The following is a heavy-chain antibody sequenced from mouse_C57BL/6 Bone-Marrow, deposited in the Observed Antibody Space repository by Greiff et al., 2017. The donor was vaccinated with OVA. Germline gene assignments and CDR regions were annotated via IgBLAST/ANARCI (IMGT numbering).Heavy chain of an antibody. CDR3: ARANYPITTVVAREDYFDY. V-gene: IGHV1-78*01. Sequence: QVQLQQSDAELVKPGASVKISCKVSGYTFTDHTIHWMKQRPEQGLEWIGYIYPRDGSTKYNEKFKGKATLTADKSSSTAYMQRNSLTSEDSAVYFCARANYPITTVVAREDYFDYWGQGTTLTVSS. D-gene: IGHD1-1*01. CDR2: IYPRDGST. J-gene: IGHJ2*01. CDR1: GYTFTDHT.